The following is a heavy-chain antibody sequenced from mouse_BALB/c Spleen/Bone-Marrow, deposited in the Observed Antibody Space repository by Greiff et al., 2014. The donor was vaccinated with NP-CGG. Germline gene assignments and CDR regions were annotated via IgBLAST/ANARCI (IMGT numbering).Heavy chain of an antibody. CDR2: MWGDGST. CDR1: GFSLTNFG. V-gene: IGHV2-6*02. Sequence: VQLQQSGPGLVAPSQSLSITCTVSGFSLTNFGVHWVRQPPGKGLEWLVVMWGDGSTTYNSALKSRLSISKDNSKSQVFLKMNSLQTDDTAIYYCVGNGLIWYFDVWGAGTTVTVSS. D-gene: IGHD6-5*01. J-gene: IGHJ1*01. CDR3: VGNGLIWYFDV.